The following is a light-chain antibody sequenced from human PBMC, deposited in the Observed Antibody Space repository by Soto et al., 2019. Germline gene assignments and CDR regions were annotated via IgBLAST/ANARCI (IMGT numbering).Light chain of an antibody. CDR2: DVR. V-gene: IGLV2-11*01. Sequence: QSALTQPRSVSGSPGQSVTISCTGTSSDVGGYNYVSWYQQHPGKAPKLMIYDVRKRPSGVPDRFSGSKSGNRASLTISGLQAEDEADYYCCAYAGSYTLGVFGGGTQLTVL. J-gene: IGLJ7*01. CDR1: SSDVGGYNY. CDR3: CAYAGSYTLGV.